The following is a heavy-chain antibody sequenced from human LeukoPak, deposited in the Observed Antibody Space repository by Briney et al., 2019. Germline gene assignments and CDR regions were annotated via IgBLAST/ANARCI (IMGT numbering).Heavy chain of an antibody. J-gene: IGHJ4*02. CDR2: ISYDGRNK. CDR3: GRTSQTFDY. CDR1: GFTFSNYA. Sequence: GGSLRLSCAASGFTFSNYAMNWVRQAPGKGLEWVAVISYDGRNKYYADSVKGRFTISRDNSKNTLYLQMNSLRPEDTAVYYCGRTSQTFDYWGQGTLVTVSS. V-gene: IGHV3-30*04.